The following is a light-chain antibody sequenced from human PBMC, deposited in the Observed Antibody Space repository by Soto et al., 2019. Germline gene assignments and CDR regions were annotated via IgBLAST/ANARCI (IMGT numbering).Light chain of an antibody. CDR3: QQYNSYRT. CDR2: KAS. CDR1: QSISSW. V-gene: IGKV1-5*03. J-gene: IGKJ1*01. Sequence: DIQITQSPSTLSASVGDRVTITCRASQSISSWLAWYQQKPGKAPKLLISKASSLESGVPSRFSGSGSGTEFTLTSGSLQPDDFATYYCQQYNSYRTFGQGTKVDIK.